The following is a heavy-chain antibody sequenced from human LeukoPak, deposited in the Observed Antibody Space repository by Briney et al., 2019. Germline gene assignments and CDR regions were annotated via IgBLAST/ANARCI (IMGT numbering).Heavy chain of an antibody. V-gene: IGHV1-69*13. CDR1: GGTFSSYA. D-gene: IGHD3-22*01. CDR3: ARTDYYDSSGYYYVNFDY. CDR2: IIPIFGTA. J-gene: IGHJ4*02. Sequence: SVKVSCKASGGTFSSYAVSWVRQAPGQGLEWMGGIIPIFGTANYAQKFQGRVTITADESTSTAYMELSSLRSEDTAVYYCARTDYYDSSGYYYVNFDYWGQGTLVTVSS.